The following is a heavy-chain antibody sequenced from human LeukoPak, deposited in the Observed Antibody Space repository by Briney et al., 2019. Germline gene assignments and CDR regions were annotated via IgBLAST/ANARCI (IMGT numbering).Heavy chain of an antibody. CDR3: ARTVGRSWLFDY. CDR2: IYYSGST. CDR1: GGSISSYY. V-gene: IGHV4-39*07. Sequence: SETLSLTCTVSGGSISSYYWGWIRQPPGKGLEWIGSIYYSGSTYYNPSLKSRVTISVDTSKNQFSLKLSSVTAADTAVYYCARTVGRSWLFDYWGQGTLVTVSS. J-gene: IGHJ4*02. D-gene: IGHD6-13*01.